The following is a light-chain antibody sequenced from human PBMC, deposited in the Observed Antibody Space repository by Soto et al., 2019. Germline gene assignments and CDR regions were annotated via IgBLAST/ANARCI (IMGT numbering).Light chain of an antibody. CDR2: GAS. CDR3: QQYGGSRT. J-gene: IGKJ1*01. CDR1: QSVSSSY. V-gene: IGKV3-20*01. Sequence: EIVLTQSPGTLSLSPGERATLSCRASQSVSSSYLAWYQQKPGQAPRLLIYGASSRATGIPDRFSGSGSGTDVTLTICILEPEDFAVYYCQQYGGSRTFGQGTKVEIK.